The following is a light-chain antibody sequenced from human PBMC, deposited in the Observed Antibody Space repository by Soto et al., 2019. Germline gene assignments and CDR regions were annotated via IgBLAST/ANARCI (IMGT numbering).Light chain of an antibody. V-gene: IGKV3-20*01. CDR2: GAS. J-gene: IGKJ4*01. CDR1: QSVSSNY. Sequence: EIVLTQSPGTLSLSPGERATLSCRASQSVSSNYLAWYQQKRGQPPRLLIFGASSRATGIPVRFSGSGSGTDFTLTITRLEPEDFAVYYCQQYGSSPLTFGGGTKVEIK. CDR3: QQYGSSPLT.